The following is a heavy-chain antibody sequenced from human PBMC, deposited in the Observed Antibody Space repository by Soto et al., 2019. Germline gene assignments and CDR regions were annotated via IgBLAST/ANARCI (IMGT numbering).Heavy chain of an antibody. V-gene: IGHV1-18*01. J-gene: IGHJ3*02. CDR1: GYTFTSYG. D-gene: IGHD6-6*01. CDR3: ARAPLYSTSPKHACDI. CDR2: ISTYNGNP. Sequence: QVQLVQSGPEVKKPGASVKVSCKASGYTFTSYGITWVRQAPGQGLEWMGWISTYNGNPNYAQKFQGRVTMTTDTSTCTAYMELRSLRSDDTAVFCCARAPLYSTSPKHACDIWGQGTVVTVSS.